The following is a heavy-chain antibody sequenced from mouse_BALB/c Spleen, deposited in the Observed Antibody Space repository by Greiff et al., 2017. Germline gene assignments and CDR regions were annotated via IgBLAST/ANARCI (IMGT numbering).Heavy chain of an antibody. Sequence: VHLVESGRGLVAPSQSLSITCTVSGFSLTSYGVHWVRQPPGKGLEWLGVIWAGGSTNYNSALMSRLSISKDNSKSQVFLKMNSLQTDDTAMYYCASTLYAMDYWGQGTSVTVSS. V-gene: IGHV2-9*02. J-gene: IGHJ4*01. CDR1: GFSLTSYG. CDR3: ASTLYAMDY. CDR2: IWAGGST.